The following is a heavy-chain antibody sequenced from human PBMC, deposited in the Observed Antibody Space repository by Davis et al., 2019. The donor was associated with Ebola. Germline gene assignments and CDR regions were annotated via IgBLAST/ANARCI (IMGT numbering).Heavy chain of an antibody. CDR1: GGTFSSYA. Sequence: ASVKVSCKASGGTFSSYAISWVRQAPGQRLEWMGWINAGNGNTKYSQKFQGWVTMTRDTSISTAYMELSRLRSDDTAVYYCARGDIAAAIPWYYYGMDVWGQGTTVTVSS. J-gene: IGHJ6*02. D-gene: IGHD6-13*01. CDR3: ARGDIAAAIPWYYYGMDV. V-gene: IGHV1-2*04. CDR2: INAGNGNT.